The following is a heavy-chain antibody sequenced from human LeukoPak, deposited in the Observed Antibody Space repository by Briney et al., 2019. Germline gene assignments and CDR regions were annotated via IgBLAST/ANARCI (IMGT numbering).Heavy chain of an antibody. Sequence: ASVKVSCKASGYTFTSYGISWVRQAPGQGLEWMGWINPNSGGTNYAQKFQGRVTMTRDTSISTAYMELSRLRSDDTAVYYCAREKGDYYYYYYMDVWGKGTTVTVSS. CDR3: AREKGDYYYYYYMDV. V-gene: IGHV1-2*02. CDR1: GYTFTSYG. CDR2: INPNSGGT. D-gene: IGHD3-16*01. J-gene: IGHJ6*03.